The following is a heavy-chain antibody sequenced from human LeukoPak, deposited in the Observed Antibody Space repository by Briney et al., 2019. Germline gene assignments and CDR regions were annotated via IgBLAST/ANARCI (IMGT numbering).Heavy chain of an antibody. CDR2: IIPILGIA. V-gene: IGHV1-69*04. CDR1: GGTFSSYA. J-gene: IGHJ5*02. CDR3: ARDQRITMVRGVISWFDP. D-gene: IGHD3-10*01. Sequence: SVKVSCKASGGTFSSYAISWVRQAPGQGLEWMGRIIPILGIANYAQKFQGRVTITADKSTSTAYMELSSLRSEDTAVYYCARDQRITMVRGVISWFDPWGQGTLVTVSS.